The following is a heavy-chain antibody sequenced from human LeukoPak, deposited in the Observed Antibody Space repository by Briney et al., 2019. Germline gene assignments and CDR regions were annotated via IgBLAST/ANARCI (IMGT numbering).Heavy chain of an antibody. V-gene: IGHV4-39*07. CDR2: IYYSGST. J-gene: IGHJ4*02. CDR3: ARGRKVVVAETGFDY. CDR1: GGSISSSSYY. Sequence: SETLSLTCTVSGGSISSSSYYWGWIRQPPGKGLEWIGSIYYSGSTYYNPSLKSRVTISVDTSKNQFSLKLSSVTAADTAVYYCARGRKVVVAETGFDYWGQGTLVTVSS. D-gene: IGHD2-15*01.